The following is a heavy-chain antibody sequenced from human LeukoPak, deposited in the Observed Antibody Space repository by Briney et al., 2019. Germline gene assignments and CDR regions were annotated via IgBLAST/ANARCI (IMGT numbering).Heavy chain of an antibody. CDR1: GFTFSSYS. V-gene: IGHV3-21*01. D-gene: IGHD1-26*01. J-gene: IGHJ4*02. Sequence: GGSLRLSCAASGFTFSSYSMNWVRQAPGKGLEWVSSIRSSSSYIYYADSVKGRFTISRDSAKNSLYLQMNSLRAEDTAVYYCARGGWELLNDDYWGQGTLVTVSS. CDR3: ARGGWELLNDDY. CDR2: IRSSSSYI.